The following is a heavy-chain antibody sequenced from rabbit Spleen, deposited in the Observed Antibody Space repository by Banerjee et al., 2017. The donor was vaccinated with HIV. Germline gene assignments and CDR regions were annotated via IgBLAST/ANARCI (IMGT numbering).Heavy chain of an antibody. CDR3: ARDLVSVIGWNFNL. Sequence: QSLEESGGGLVQPEGSLTLTCTASGFSFSSSYWMCWVRQAPGKGLEWIGCINTGSGSAYASWAKGRFTISKASSTTVTLQMTSLTAADTATYFCARDLVSVIGWNFNLWGPGTLVTVS. CDR1: GFSFSSSYW. D-gene: IGHD1-1*01. V-gene: IGHV1S40*01. CDR2: INTGSGSA. J-gene: IGHJ4*01.